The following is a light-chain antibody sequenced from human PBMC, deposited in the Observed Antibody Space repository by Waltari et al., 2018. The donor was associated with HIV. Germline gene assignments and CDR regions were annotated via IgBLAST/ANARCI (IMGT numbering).Light chain of an antibody. CDR1: SSDIGGYDY. Sequence: QSALTQPASVSGSPGQSLTISCNGTSSDIGGYDYVSWYQQYPGKAPKLIIFGVTNRPSGVSTRLSGSKAGNMASLTISGLQAEDEADYYCTSYTSISPLAIFGGGTQVTVL. CDR2: GVT. V-gene: IGLV2-14*01. CDR3: TSYTSISPLAI. J-gene: IGLJ7*01.